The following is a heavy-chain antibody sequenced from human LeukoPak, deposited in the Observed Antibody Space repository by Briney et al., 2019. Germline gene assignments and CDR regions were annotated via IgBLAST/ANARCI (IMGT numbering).Heavy chain of an antibody. J-gene: IGHJ4*02. CDR1: GENFRTSG. V-gene: IGHV1-69*01. Sequence: ASVKVSCKTSGENFRTSGISWVRQAPGQGLEWLGGIVPILGIPSYAQNFQGRVMIVADESTRTVYLEMRNLRSEDTAVYYCARGLGEVPFDYWGQGSLVTVSS. CDR3: ARGLGEVPFDY. D-gene: IGHD3-16*01. CDR2: IVPILGIP.